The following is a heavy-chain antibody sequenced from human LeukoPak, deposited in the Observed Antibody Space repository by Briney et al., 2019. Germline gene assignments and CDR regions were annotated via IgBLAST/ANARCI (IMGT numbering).Heavy chain of an antibody. Sequence: PSETLSLTCTVSGGSISSYYWSWIRQPPGKGLEWIGYIYYSGSTNYNPSLKSRVTISVDTSKNQFSLKLSSVTAADTAVYYCARDGYSGYDPYYYYGMDVWGQGTTVTVSS. J-gene: IGHJ6*02. CDR3: ARDGYSGYDPYYYYGMDV. V-gene: IGHV4-59*01. CDR1: GGSISSYY. D-gene: IGHD5-12*01. CDR2: IYYSGST.